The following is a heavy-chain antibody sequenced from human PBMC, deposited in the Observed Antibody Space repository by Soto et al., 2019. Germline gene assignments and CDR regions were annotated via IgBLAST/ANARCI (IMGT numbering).Heavy chain of an antibody. CDR3: ATYVSGSYKPTTFDY. Sequence: QVQLQESGPGLVKPSQTLSLTCTVSGGSISSGDYYWSWIRQHPGKGLEWIGYIYYSGSTYYNPSLKSRVTISVDTSKNQSSLKLSPVTAADTAVYYCATYVSGSYKPTTFDYWGQGTLVTVSS. CDR1: GGSISSGDYY. CDR2: IYYSGST. J-gene: IGHJ4*02. V-gene: IGHV4-31*03. D-gene: IGHD3-10*01.